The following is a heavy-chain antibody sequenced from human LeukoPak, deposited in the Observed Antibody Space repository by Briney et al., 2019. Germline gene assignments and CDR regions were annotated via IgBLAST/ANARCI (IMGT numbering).Heavy chain of an antibody. CDR2: INAGNGNT. V-gene: IGHV1-3*01. Sequence: GASVKVSCKASGYTFASNVIHWVRQAPGQRLEWMGWINAGNGNTKYSQKFQGRVTITRDTSANTAYMELSSLRSEDTAVYYCAREGDKWLVFDYWGQGTPVTVSS. CDR3: AREGDKWLVFDY. D-gene: IGHD3-22*01. J-gene: IGHJ4*02. CDR1: GYTFASNV.